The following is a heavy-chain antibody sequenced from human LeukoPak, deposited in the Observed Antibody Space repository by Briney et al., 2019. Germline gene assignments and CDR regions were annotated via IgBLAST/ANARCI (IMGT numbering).Heavy chain of an antibody. CDR2: ISDSGGST. V-gene: IGHV3-23*01. J-gene: IGHJ4*02. Sequence: PGGSLRLSCAASGFTFSSYAMRWVRQAPGKGLEWVSVISDSGGSTYYADSVKGRFTISRDNAKNSLYLQMNSLRAEDTAVYYCARVSGSYYGYFDYWGQGTLVTVSS. CDR3: ARVSGSYYGYFDY. CDR1: GFTFSSYA. D-gene: IGHD1-26*01.